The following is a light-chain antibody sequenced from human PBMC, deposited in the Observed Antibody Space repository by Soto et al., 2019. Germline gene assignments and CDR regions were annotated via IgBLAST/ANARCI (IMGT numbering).Light chain of an antibody. J-gene: IGLJ2*01. CDR1: SSNIGSNY. Sequence: QSVLTQPPSASGTPGQRVTITCSGSSSNIGSNYVYWYQQLPGTAHKLLIYRNNQRPAGVPDRFSGPKSGTSASLAISGLRSEDEADYYCAAWDDSLSGLVFGEGTKLTVL. CDR3: AAWDDSLSGLV. CDR2: RNN. V-gene: IGLV1-47*01.